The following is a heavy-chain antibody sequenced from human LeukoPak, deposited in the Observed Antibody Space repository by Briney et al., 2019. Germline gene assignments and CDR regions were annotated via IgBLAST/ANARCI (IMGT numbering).Heavy chain of an antibody. V-gene: IGHV3-48*03. CDR3: AREDSDYSNYDF. Sequence: PGGSLRLSCAASGFSFSSYEMNWVRQAPGKGLEWVSYISGSGNIIYYADSVKGRFTVSRDNAKNSLYLQMNDLRAEDTAVYYCAREDSDYSNYDFWGQGTLVTASS. CDR1: GFSFSSYE. D-gene: IGHD4-11*01. CDR2: ISGSGNII. J-gene: IGHJ4*02.